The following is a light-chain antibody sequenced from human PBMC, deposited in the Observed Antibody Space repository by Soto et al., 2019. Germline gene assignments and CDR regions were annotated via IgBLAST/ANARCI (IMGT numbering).Light chain of an antibody. CDR1: VSNIGARYD. J-gene: IGLJ2*01. V-gene: IGLV1-40*01. Sequence: QSVVTQPPSVSGAPGQRVAISCAGGVSNIGARYDVHWYQQFPGTAPKLLIYDNDNRPSGVPDRFSGSKSGTSASLAISGLHVEDEADYYCQSYDSSLRTVVFGGGTKLTVL. CDR3: QSYDSSLRTVV. CDR2: DND.